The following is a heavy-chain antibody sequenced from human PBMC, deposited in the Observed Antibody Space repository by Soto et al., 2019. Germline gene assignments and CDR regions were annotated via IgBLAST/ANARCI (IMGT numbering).Heavy chain of an antibody. CDR3: AREVVVVPAAIDYHYYGMDV. CDR1: GYTFTSYG. V-gene: IGHV1-18*01. D-gene: IGHD2-2*01. CDR2: ISAYNGNT. J-gene: IGHJ6*02. Sequence: ASVKVSCKASGYTFTSYGISWVRQAPGQGLEWMGWISAYNGNTNYAQKLQGRVTMTTDTSTSTAYMELRSLRSDDTAVYYCAREVVVVPAAIDYHYYGMDVWSQGTTVTVSS.